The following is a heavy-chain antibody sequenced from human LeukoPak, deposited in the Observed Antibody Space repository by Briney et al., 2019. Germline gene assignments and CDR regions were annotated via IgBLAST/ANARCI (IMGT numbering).Heavy chain of an antibody. CDR3: ARDYNYMDV. J-gene: IGHJ6*03. CDR1: GFTFSNYY. CDR2: INQDGSDK. Sequence: GGSLRLSCAASGFTFSNYYMSWVRQAPGTGLEWVANINQDGSDKSYVASVRGRFTISRDNAKNSLYLQMNSLGAEDTAVYYCARDYNYMDVWGKGTTVTISS. V-gene: IGHV3-7*01.